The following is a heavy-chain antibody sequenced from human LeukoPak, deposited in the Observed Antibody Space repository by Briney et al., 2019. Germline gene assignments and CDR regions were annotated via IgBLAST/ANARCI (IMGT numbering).Heavy chain of an antibody. Sequence: GGSLRLSCAASGFILSSYGMSWVRQAPGKGLEXXXXXXXXXGSTYYADSVKGRFTISRDNSKNALSLQMNSLRAEDTAVYYCAKDQSSTRCFGLCDHSFDIWGQGTLVTVSS. CDR3: AKDQSSTRCFGLCDHSFDI. D-gene: IGHD2-2*01. CDR1: GFILSSYG. CDR2: XXXXXGST. J-gene: IGHJ3*02. V-gene: IGHV3-23*01.